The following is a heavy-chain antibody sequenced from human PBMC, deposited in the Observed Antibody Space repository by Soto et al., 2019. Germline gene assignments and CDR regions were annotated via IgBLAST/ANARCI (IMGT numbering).Heavy chain of an antibody. CDR1: GASLSSGGYY. Sequence: QVQLQESGPGLAKPSQTLSVTCTVSGASLSSGGYYWTWIRQVPGKALEWIGYILHTGTTFYNPSLKSRVVMSIEKSDNQFSLNLRSVTAADTAVYYCARGLGYDSNGRFLAAFDVWGQGTMVTVSS. J-gene: IGHJ3*01. V-gene: IGHV4-31*03. CDR3: ARGLGYDSNGRFLAAFDV. CDR2: ILHTGTT. D-gene: IGHD3-22*01.